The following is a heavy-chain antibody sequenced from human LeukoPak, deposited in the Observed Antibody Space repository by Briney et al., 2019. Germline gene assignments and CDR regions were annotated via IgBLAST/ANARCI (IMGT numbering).Heavy chain of an antibody. CDR2: INWNGGST. V-gene: IGHV3-20*04. Sequence: GGSLRLSCAASGFTFDDYGMSWVGQAPGKRLEWVSGINWNGGSTGYADSVKGRFTISRDNAKNSLYLQMNSLRAEDTALYYCARKDYYDSSGYFGYWGQGTLITVSS. CDR1: GFTFDDYG. D-gene: IGHD3-22*01. CDR3: ARKDYYDSSGYFGY. J-gene: IGHJ4*02.